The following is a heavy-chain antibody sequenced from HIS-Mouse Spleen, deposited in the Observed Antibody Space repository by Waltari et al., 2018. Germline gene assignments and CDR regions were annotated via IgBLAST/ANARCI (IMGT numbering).Heavy chain of an antibody. V-gene: IGHV1-2*02. CDR3: SVVGAKRLHYFDY. CDR2: INPNSGGT. D-gene: IGHD1-26*01. Sequence: QVQLVQSGAEVKKPGASVKVPGQASGYTVPGYYMHWVRQAPGQGLEWMGWINPNSGGTNYAQKFQGRVTMTRDTSISTAYMELSRLRSDDTAVYYCSVVGAKRLHYFDYWGQGTLVTVSS. J-gene: IGHJ4*02. CDR1: GYTVPGYY.